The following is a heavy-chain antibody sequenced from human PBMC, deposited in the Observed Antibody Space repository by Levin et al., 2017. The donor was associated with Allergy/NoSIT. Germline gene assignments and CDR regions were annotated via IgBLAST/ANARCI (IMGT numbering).Heavy chain of an antibody. J-gene: IGHJ4*02. CDR1: GYTFTGYY. Sequence: GASVKVSCKASGYTFTGYYMHWVRQTPGQGLEWMGWINPNSGGTNYAQKFQGRVTMTRDTSISTAYMELSRLRSDDTAVYYCARTQEILTGYSESELWGQGTLVTVSS. CDR3: ARTQEILTGYSESEL. CDR2: INPNSGGT. V-gene: IGHV1-2*02. D-gene: IGHD3-9*01.